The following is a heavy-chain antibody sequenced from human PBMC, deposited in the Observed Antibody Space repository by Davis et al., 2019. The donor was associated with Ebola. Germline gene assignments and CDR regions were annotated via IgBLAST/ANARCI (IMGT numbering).Heavy chain of an antibody. J-gene: IGHJ4*02. D-gene: IGHD4-17*01. CDR2: INSDESTT. CDR3: VRTTYGAPEY. Sequence: GESLKISCAASGFTFSSYWMNWVRQAPGKGLVWVSTINSDESTTSYADSVKGRFTISRDNAKSTLYLQMNSLTAEDTAVYYCVRTTYGAPEYWGQGTLVTVSS. V-gene: IGHV3-74*01. CDR1: GFTFSSYW.